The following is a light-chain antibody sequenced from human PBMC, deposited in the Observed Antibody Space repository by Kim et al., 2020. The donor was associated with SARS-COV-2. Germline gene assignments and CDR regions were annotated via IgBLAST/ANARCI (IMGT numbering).Light chain of an antibody. V-gene: IGLV2-14*04. CDR3: CSYIGTSTYV. CDR2: DVT. CDR1: SSDVGGYNY. J-gene: IGLJ1*01. Sequence: GQSLTISCTGTSSDVGGYNYVSWYQQHPGEVPKVMIYDVTKRPSGVSNRFSGSKSGNTASLTISGLQTEDEADYYCCSYIGTSTYVFGTGTKVTVL.